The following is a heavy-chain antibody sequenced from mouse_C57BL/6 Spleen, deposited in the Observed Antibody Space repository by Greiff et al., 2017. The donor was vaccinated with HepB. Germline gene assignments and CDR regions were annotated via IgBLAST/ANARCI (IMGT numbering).Heavy chain of an antibody. V-gene: IGHV1-82*01. CDR3: ARDGYYG. CDR2: IYPGDGDT. D-gene: IGHD2-3*01. CDR1: GYAFSSSW. Sequence: VQGVESGPELVKPGASVKISCKASGYAFSSSWMNWVKQRPGKGLEWIGRIYPGDGDTNYNGKFKGKATLTADKSSSTAYMQLSSLTSEDSAVYFCARDGYYGWGQGTLVTVSA. J-gene: IGHJ3*01.